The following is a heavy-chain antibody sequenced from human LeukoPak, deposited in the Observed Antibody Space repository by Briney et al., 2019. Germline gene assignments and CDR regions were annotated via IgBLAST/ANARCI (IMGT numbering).Heavy chain of an antibody. D-gene: IGHD6-13*01. CDR2: INHSGST. J-gene: IGHJ4*02. CDR1: GGSFSGYY. CDR3: ATAGYSSSWPLDY. Sequence: PSENLSLTCGVNGGSFSGYYWNWIRQTPGKGLEWIGEINHSGSTNYNPSLKRRVTISVDTSQKQFSLKLSSVTAADTAVYYCATAGYSSSWPLDYWGQGTLVTVSS. V-gene: IGHV4-34*01.